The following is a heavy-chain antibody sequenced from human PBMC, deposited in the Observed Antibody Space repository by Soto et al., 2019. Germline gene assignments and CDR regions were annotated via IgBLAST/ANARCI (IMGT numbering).Heavy chain of an antibody. CDR1: GDSCTGYG. D-gene: IGHD6-6*01. J-gene: IGHJ6*02. V-gene: IGHV5-51*01. CDR2: IYPGDSDT. CDR3: ASSRRDSSSSRYYYGMDV. Sequence: GESLRICWRGAGDSCTGYGGGWVRQMPGKGLEWMGIIYPGDSDTRYSPSFQGQVTISADKSISTAYLQWSSLKASDTAMYYCASSRRDSSSSRYYYGMDVWGQGTTVTVSS.